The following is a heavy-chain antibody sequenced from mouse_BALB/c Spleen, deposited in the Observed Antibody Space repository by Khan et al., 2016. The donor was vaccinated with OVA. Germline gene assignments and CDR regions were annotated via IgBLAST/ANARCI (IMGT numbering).Heavy chain of an antibody. V-gene: IGHV1-77*01. J-gene: IGHJ3*01. Sequence: QVQLKESGAELARPGASVKLSCKASGYTFTDYYINWVKQRTGQGLEWIGEISPGSGDTYYNEKFKGKDTLTADKSSTTVYMQRSSLTSEASAVYCCARRNYFGYTFAYWGQGTLVTVSA. CDR1: GYTFTDYY. D-gene: IGHD1-2*01. CDR3: ARRNYFGYTFAY. CDR2: ISPGSGDT.